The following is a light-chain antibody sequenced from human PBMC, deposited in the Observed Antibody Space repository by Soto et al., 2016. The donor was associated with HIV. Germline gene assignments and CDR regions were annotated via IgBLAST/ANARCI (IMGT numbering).Light chain of an antibody. CDR1: QGISSY. J-gene: IGKJ4*01. CDR2: AAS. V-gene: IGKV1-9*01. Sequence: DIQLTQSPSFLSASVGDRVTIACRASQGISSYLAWYQQKPAKAPKLLIYAASTLQSGVPSRFGGSGSGTEFTLTISSLQPEDLATYYCQQLKSYPLTFGGGTKVEIK. CDR3: QQLKSYPLT.